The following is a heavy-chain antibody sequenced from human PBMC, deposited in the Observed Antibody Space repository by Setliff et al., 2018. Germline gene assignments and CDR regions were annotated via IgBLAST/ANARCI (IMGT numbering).Heavy chain of an antibody. CDR3: ARDVSADSGSYFSLPLPGFLDY. CDR1: GYTFTSHY. V-gene: IGHV1-46*01. J-gene: IGHJ4*02. D-gene: IGHD1-26*01. CDR2: INPSSGRT. Sequence: ASVKVSCKASGYTFTSHYMHWVRQAPGLGLEWMGTINPSSGRTSYAQKFQGRVTMTTDTSTSTAYMELRSLRSDDTAVYYCARDVSADSGSYFSLPLPGFLDYWGQGTLVTVSS.